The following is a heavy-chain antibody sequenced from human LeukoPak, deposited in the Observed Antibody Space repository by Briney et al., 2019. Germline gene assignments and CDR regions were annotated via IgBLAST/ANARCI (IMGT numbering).Heavy chain of an antibody. CDR1: GYTFNGYY. J-gene: IGHJ4*02. CDR3: ARAGPARRPRGYFDYSFDY. D-gene: IGHD3-9*01. CDR2: INPNRGNT. V-gene: IGHV1-8*03. Sequence: ASVKVSCKASGYTFNGYYMHWVRQAPGQGLEWMGWINPNRGNTGYAQKFQGRVTITRNTSISTAYMELSSLRSEDTAVYYCARAGPARRPRGYFDYSFDYWGQGTLVSVSS.